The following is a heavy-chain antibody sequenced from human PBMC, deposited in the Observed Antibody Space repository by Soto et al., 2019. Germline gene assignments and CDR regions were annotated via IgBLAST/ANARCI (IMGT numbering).Heavy chain of an antibody. CDR3: AGSTGDYGIY. D-gene: IGHD4-17*01. V-gene: IGHV1-18*01. Sequence: QVQLVQSGAEVKKPGASVKVSCKASGYTFTSYGISWVRQAPGQGLEWMGWISAYNGNTNYAQKLQGRVTMTTDTSRRADYVELRRMGSDDAALYYCAGSTGDYGIYWGQGTLVTVSS. J-gene: IGHJ4*02. CDR2: ISAYNGNT. CDR1: GYTFTSYG.